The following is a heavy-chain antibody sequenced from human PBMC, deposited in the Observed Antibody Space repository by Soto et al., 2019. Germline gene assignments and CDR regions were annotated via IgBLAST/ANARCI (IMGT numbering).Heavy chain of an antibody. CDR2: FNPHGRST. V-gene: IGHV1-46*01. D-gene: IGHD3-3*01. CDR3: ARSSGGNFGIIIEGSNWFDP. Sequence: GASVKVSCKAPGATFASYYLNWVRQAPGQGLECMAVFNPHGRSTNYAQKFQGRITVTRDTPRSTAYMELSSLRSDDTAIYYCARSSGGNFGIIIEGSNWFDPWGQGTLVTFSS. J-gene: IGHJ5*02. CDR1: GATFASYY.